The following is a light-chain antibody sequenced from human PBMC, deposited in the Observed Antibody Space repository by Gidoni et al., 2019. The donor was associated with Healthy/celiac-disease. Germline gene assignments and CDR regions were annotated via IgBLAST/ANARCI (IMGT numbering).Light chain of an antibody. CDR1: QRVSRY. V-gene: IGKV3-11*01. CDR2: DAS. CDR3: QQRSNWPPT. J-gene: IGKJ3*01. Sequence: EIVLTQSPATLSLSPGERATLSCRASQRVSRYLAWSQQKPGQAPRLLIYDASNRATGIPARFSGSGSGTDVTLTISSLEPEDFAVYYCQQRSNWPPTFGPGTKVDIK.